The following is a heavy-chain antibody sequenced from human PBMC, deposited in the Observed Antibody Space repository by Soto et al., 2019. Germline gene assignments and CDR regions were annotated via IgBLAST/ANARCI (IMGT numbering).Heavy chain of an antibody. CDR2: IIPIFGTA. V-gene: IGHV1-69*13. J-gene: IGHJ3*02. Sequence: SVNVSCKASGGTFSSYAISWVRQAPGQGLEWMGGIIPIFGTANYAQKFQGRVTITADESTSTAYMELSSLRSEDTAVYYCASPRANYDYVWGSYRFDAFDIWGQGTMVTVSS. D-gene: IGHD3-16*02. CDR3: ASPRANYDYVWGSYRFDAFDI. CDR1: GGTFSSYA.